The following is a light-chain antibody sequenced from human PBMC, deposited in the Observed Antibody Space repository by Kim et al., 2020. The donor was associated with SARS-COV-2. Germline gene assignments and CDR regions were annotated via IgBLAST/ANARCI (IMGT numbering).Light chain of an antibody. CDR1: SSNIVSNT. CDR3: AAWDDSLNGPV. V-gene: IGLV1-44*01. Sequence: GQRVTMSCSGSSSNIVSNTVNWYQQLPGTAPKLLIYSNNQRPSGVPDRFSGSKSGTSASLAISGLQSEDEADYYCAAWDDSLNGPVFGGGTQLTVL. CDR2: SNN. J-gene: IGLJ3*02.